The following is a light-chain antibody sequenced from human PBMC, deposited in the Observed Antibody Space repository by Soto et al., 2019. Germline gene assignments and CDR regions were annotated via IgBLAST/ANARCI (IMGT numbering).Light chain of an antibody. V-gene: IGKV1-39*01. CDR2: AAS. J-gene: IGKJ1*01. CDR1: QSVSSF. Sequence: DIQMTQSPSSLSASVGDRVTMTCRASQSVSSFLNWYQQKPGKAPNLLIYAASSLQSGVPSRFRGSGSGTDFTLTISSLQPEDFATYYCQQTYSTPQTFGQGTKVDIK. CDR3: QQTYSTPQT.